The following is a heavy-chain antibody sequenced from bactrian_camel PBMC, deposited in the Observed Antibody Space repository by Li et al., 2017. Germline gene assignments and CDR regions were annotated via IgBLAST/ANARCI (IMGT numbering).Heavy chain of an antibody. CDR2: VLSDGSL. D-gene: IGHD5*01. V-gene: IGHV3S10*01. J-gene: IGHJ4*01. CDR1: AYTYCTYD. Sequence: VQLVESGGGSVQAGGSLRLSCEASAYTYCTYDMSWFRQVPGKEREGVAGVLSDGSLRYIDSVRGRFTLSRDNAKNTLYLQTDSLKTEDTAVYYCVTGDGNYWGQGTQVTVS. CDR3: VTGDGNY.